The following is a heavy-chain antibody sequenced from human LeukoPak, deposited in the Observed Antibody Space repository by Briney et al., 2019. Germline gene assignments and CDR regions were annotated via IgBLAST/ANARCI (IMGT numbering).Heavy chain of an antibody. CDR1: GFTFSTYA. J-gene: IGHJ4*02. CDR3: AQGGHDFNPFYY. Sequence: GGSLRLSCAASGFTFSTYAMGWVRQAPGEGLEWVSSIKGGGGDPFYADSVRGRFAISRDKSKNTLYLQLNSLRPEDTAVYFCAQGGHDFNPFYYWGQGTLVTVSS. CDR2: IKGGGGDP. V-gene: IGHV3-23*01. D-gene: IGHD2-21*02.